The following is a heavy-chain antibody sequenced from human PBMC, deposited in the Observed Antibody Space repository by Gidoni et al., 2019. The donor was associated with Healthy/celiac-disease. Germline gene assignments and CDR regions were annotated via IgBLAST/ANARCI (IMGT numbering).Heavy chain of an antibody. CDR3: ALAAAAIWPGGYRYDY. J-gene: IGHJ4*02. Sequence: QVTLKESGPVLVKPTETLTLTCTVSGFSLSNARMGVSWIRQPPGKALEWLAHIFSNDEKSYSTSLKSRLTISKDTSKSQVVLTMTNMDPVDTATYYCALAAAAIWPGGYRYDYWGQGTLVTVSS. D-gene: IGHD6-13*01. V-gene: IGHV2-26*01. CDR1: GFSLSNARMG. CDR2: IFSNDEK.